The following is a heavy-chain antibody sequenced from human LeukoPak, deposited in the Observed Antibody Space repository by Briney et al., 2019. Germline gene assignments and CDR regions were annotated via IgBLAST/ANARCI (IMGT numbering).Heavy chain of an antibody. Sequence: GGSLRLSCAGSGFIFSNYWMNWVRQAPGRGLEWVANIKQDGSAKYYVDSVKGRFTISRDNAKNSMFLQMNSMRAEDTAVYYCAMWDGRGYNTWGQGTLVTVSS. CDR2: IKQDGSAK. J-gene: IGHJ5*02. CDR1: GFIFSNYW. V-gene: IGHV3-7*01. CDR3: AMWDGRGYNT. D-gene: IGHD3-3*01.